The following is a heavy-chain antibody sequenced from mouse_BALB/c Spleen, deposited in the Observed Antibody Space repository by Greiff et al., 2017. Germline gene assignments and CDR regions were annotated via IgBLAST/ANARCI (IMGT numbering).Heavy chain of an antibody. CDR3: ARDEDYYAMDY. J-gene: IGHJ4*01. CDR2: SRNKANDYTA. Sequence: EVNVVESGGGLVQPGGSLRLSCATSGFTFSDFYMEWVRQPPGKRLEWIAASRNKANDYTAEYSASVKGRFIVSRDTSQSILYLQMNALRAEDTAIYYCARDEDYYAMDYWGQGTSVTVSS. CDR1: GFTFSDFY. V-gene: IGHV7-1*02.